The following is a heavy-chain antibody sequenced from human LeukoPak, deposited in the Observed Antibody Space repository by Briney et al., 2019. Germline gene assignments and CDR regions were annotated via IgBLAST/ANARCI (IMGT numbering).Heavy chain of an antibody. J-gene: IGHJ4*02. Sequence: ASVKVSCKASGYTFTSYGISWVRQAPGQGLEWMGWISAYNGNTNYAQKLQGRVTMTTDTSTSTAYMELRSLRSDDTAVYYCARDRSRGYYYGSGSYTYFDYWGQGTLVTVSS. CDR2: ISAYNGNT. V-gene: IGHV1-18*01. CDR3: ARDRSRGYYYGSGSYTYFDY. CDR1: GYTFTSYG. D-gene: IGHD3-10*01.